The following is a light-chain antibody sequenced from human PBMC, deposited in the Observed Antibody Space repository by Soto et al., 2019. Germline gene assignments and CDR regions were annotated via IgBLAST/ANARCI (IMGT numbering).Light chain of an antibody. CDR3: QHYHSHSWT. CDR2: DAS. V-gene: IGKV1-5*01. J-gene: IGKJ1*01. Sequence: DIQMTQSPSTLSASVGDRVTITCRASQSICNYLAWYQQRPGKAPELLIYDASSLQGGVPPRFSGSGSGTEFTLTISSLQPDDFATYYCQHYHSHSWTFGQGTKVDIK. CDR1: QSICNY.